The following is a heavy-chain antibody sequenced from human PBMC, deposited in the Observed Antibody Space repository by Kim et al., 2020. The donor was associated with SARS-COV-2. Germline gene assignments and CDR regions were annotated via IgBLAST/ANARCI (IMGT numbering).Heavy chain of an antibody. J-gene: IGHJ4*02. V-gene: IGHV1-46*01. CDR1: GHTFTSYY. Sequence: ASGKVSCKASGHTFTSYYMHWVRQAPGQGLQWMGIINPSGGSTSYAQKCQGRVTMTRDTSTSTVYMALSSLRSEDTGVYYCARPDVCDHWGQVTLATGPS. CDR2: INPSGGST. CDR3: ARPDVCDH.